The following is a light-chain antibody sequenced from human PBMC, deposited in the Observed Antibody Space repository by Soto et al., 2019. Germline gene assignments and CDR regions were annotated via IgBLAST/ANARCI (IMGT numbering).Light chain of an antibody. J-gene: IGKJ4*02. V-gene: IGKV3-11*01. CDR2: DAS. CDR3: QQRSNWPLLT. Sequence: EIVLTQSPATLSLSPGERATLSCRASQSVSSYLAWYQQQPGQDPRLLIYDASNRATGIPARFSGSGSGTDFTLTISLVETEDFAVYYCQQRSNWPLLTFGGGTKVEIK. CDR1: QSVSSY.